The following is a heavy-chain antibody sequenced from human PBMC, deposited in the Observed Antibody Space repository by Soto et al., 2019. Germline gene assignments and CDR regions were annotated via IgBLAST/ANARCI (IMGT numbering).Heavy chain of an antibody. CDR3: ARDGSPLGGAVPAAGGYFDY. D-gene: IGHD2-2*01. V-gene: IGHV3-21*01. Sequence: EVQLVESGGGLVKPGGSLRLSCAASGFTFSSYSMNWVRQAPGKGLEWVSSISSSSSYIYYADSVKGRFTISRDNAKNSLYLQMNSLRAEDTAVYYCARDGSPLGGAVPAAGGYFDYWGQGTLVTVSS. CDR2: ISSSSSYI. J-gene: IGHJ4*02. CDR1: GFTFSSYS.